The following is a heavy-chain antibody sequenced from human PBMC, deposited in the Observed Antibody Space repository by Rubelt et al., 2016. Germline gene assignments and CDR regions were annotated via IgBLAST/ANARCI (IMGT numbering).Heavy chain of an antibody. CDR2: ISYDGSNK. Sequence: GKGLEWVAVISYDGSNKYYADSVKGRFTISRDNSKNTLYLQMNSLRAEDTAVYYCARDTVPAAMLYYYYGMDVWGQGTTVTVS. D-gene: IGHD2-2*01. J-gene: IGHJ6*02. CDR3: ARDTVPAAMLYYYYGMDV. V-gene: IGHV3-30*04.